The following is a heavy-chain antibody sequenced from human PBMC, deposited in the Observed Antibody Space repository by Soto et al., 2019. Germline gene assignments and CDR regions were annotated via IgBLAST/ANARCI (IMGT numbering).Heavy chain of an antibody. D-gene: IGHD3-9*01. V-gene: IGHV4-30-2*01. CDR1: GGSISSGDYS. J-gene: IGHJ6*02. CDR2: IYQSGSA. CDR3: AKIIDWGGTDV. Sequence: SETLSLTCAVSGGSISSGDYSWNWIRQPPGKGLEWIGYIYQSGSAYYNPSLKSRATISVDTSRNQFSLELSSVTAADTAVYYCAKIIDWGGTDVWGQGTTVNVPS.